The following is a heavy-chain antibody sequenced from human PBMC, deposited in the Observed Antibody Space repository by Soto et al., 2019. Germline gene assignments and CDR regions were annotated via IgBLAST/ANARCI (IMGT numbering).Heavy chain of an antibody. V-gene: IGHV3-73*01. CDR2: IRSNANSYTT. D-gene: IGHD6-6*01. J-gene: IGHJ4*02. CDR1: GFTFSGSA. CDR3: TRQFVLKSIAARTFFHY. Sequence: PGGSLRLSCAASGFTFSGSAMHWVRQAPGKGLEWVGRIRSNANSYTTAYAASVKGRFTISRDDSKNTAYLQMNSLKTGDTAVYYCTRQFVLKSIAARTFFHYWGQGTMVTVSS.